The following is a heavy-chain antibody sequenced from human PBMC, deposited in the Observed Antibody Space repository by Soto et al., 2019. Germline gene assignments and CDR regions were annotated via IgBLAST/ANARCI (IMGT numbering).Heavy chain of an antibody. CDR1: GFTFSSYW. D-gene: IGHD2-2*01. V-gene: IGHV3-7*05. CDR3: ARDPIVVVPAAMRGGSYYFDY. Sequence: GGSLRLSCAASGFTFSSYWMSWVRQAPGKGLEWVANIKQDGSEKYYVDSVKGRFTISRDNAKNSLYLQMNSLGAEDTAVYYCARDPIVVVPAAMRGGSYYFDYWGQGTLVTVSS. CDR2: IKQDGSEK. J-gene: IGHJ4*02.